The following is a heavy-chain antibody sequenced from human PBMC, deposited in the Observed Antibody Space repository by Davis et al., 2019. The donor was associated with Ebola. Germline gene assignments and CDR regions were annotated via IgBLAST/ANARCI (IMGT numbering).Heavy chain of an antibody. V-gene: IGHV7-4-1*02. CDR1: GYTFTNYA. Sequence: AASVKVSCKASGYTFTNYAMNWVRQAPGQGLEWMGWMNTNTGNPTYAQGFTGRFVFSLDTSVSTAYLQISSLKAEDTAVYYCATGRDGYNLNYWGQGTLVTVSS. CDR3: ATGRDGYNLNY. D-gene: IGHD5-24*01. CDR2: MNTNTGNP. J-gene: IGHJ4*02.